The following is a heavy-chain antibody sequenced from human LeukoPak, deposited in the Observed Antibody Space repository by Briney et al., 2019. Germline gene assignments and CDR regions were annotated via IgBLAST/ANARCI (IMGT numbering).Heavy chain of an antibody. D-gene: IGHD3-3*01. Sequence: GGSLRLSCAASGFTFNSACMSWVRQAPGKGLEWVGRIKGKTAAGAPDYVASVKGRFTISRDDSKNTLFLQMNSLKTEDTAVYYCITGDYDFWSGFYSPNHYFDYWGQGTLVTVSS. J-gene: IGHJ4*02. V-gene: IGHV3-15*01. CDR2: IKGKTAAGAP. CDR3: ITGDYDFWSGFYSPNHYFDY. CDR1: GFTFNSAC.